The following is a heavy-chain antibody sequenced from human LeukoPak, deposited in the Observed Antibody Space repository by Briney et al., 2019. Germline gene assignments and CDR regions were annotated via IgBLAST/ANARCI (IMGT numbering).Heavy chain of an antibody. D-gene: IGHD3-22*01. J-gene: IGHJ6*02. CDR3: ASFGIYYDSSGYYRDYYYYGMDV. CDR1: GGSISSSSYY. CDR2: IYYSGST. Sequence: SETLSLTCTVSGGSISSSSYYWGWIRQPPGKGLEWIGSIYYSGSTYYNPSLKSRVTISVDTSKNQFSLKLSSVTAADTAVYYCASFGIYYDSSGYYRDYYYYGMDVWGQGTTATVSS. V-gene: IGHV4-39*01.